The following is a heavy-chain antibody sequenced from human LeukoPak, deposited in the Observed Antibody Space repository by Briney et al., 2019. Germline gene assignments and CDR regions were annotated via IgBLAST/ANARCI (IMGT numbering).Heavy chain of an antibody. V-gene: IGHV3-23*01. D-gene: IGHD3-3*01. Sequence: GGSLRLSCAASGFTFSSYAMSWVRQAPGKGLEWVSAISGSGGSTCYADSVKGRFTISRDNSKNTLYLQMNSLRAEDTAVYYCAKDEYYDFWSGYPVGYWGQGTLVTVSS. J-gene: IGHJ4*02. CDR2: ISGSGGST. CDR3: AKDEYYDFWSGYPVGY. CDR1: GFTFSSYA.